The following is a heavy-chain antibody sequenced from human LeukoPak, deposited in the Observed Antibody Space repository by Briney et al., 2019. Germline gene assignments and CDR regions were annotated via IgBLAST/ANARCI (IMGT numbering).Heavy chain of an antibody. CDR1: GFTFSSYS. V-gene: IGHV3-21*01. J-gene: IGHJ4*02. CDR2: IDNSGTYI. D-gene: IGHD3-9*01. CDR3: ATTVDILTGYSGTFDY. Sequence: GGSLRLSCAASGFTFSSYSMNWLRQAPGKGLEWISSIDNSGTYIYYADSVKGRFTISRDNSKNTLYLQMNSLRAEDTAVYYCATTVDILTGYSGTFDYWGQGTLVTVSS.